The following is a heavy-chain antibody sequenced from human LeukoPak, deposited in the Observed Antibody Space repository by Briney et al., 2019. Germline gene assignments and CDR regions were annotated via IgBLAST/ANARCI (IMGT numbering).Heavy chain of an antibody. CDR3: AKEGSTSIAARFDY. J-gene: IGHJ4*02. CDR1: GFTFSSYG. Sequence: GGSLRLSCAASGFTFSSYGMHWVRQAPGKGLEWVAFIRYDGSNKYYADSVKGRFTISRDNSKNTLYLQMNSLRAEDTAVYYCAKEGSTSIAARFDYWGQGTLVTVSS. CDR2: IRYDGSNK. V-gene: IGHV3-30*02. D-gene: IGHD6-6*01.